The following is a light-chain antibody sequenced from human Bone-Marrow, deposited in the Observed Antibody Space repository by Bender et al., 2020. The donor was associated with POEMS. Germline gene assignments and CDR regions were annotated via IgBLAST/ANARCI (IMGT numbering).Light chain of an antibody. CDR3: QSWGSNTAV. Sequence: SYELTQPPPVSVSPGQTATITCSGEKLGEEYACWYQQKPGQSPVVVIYQDTKRPSGIPERFSGSTSGNTASLTISGTQTMDEAEYYCQSWGSNTAVFGGGTKLTVL. J-gene: IGLJ2*01. CDR2: QDT. CDR1: KLGEEY. V-gene: IGLV3-1*01.